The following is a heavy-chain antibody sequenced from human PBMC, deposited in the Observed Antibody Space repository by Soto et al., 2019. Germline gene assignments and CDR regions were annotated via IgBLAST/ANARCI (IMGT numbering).Heavy chain of an antibody. CDR3: AKVPSITIFGVVIMGHFDY. D-gene: IGHD3-3*01. CDR1: VFTFSSYA. V-gene: IGHV3-23*01. Sequence: GGSLRLSCAASVFTFSSYAMSWVRQAPGKGLEWVSAISGSGGSTYYADSVKGRFTISRDNSKNTLYLQMNSLRAEDTAVYYCAKVPSITIFGVVIMGHFDYWGQGTLVTVSS. J-gene: IGHJ4*02. CDR2: ISGSGGST.